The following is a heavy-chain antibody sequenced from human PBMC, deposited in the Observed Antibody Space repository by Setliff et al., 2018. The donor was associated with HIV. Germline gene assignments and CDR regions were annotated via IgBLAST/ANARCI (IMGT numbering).Heavy chain of an antibody. CDR2: VHKSGNS. J-gene: IGHJ5*02. V-gene: IGHV4-39*02. CDR1: GGSISSSNW. D-gene: IGHD5-18*01. Sequence: SETLSLTCAVSGGSISSSNWWSWVRQPPGKGLEWIGSVHKSGNSYYKPSLKSRVTISVDTSENHFSLRLSSVTAADTAVYYCVPWVETTMAGRRNYFDPWGQGTLVTVSS. CDR3: VPWVETTMAGRRNYFDP.